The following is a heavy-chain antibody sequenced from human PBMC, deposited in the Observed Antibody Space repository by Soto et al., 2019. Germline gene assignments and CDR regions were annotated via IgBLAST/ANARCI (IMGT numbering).Heavy chain of an antibody. J-gene: IGHJ4*02. CDR3: ALGDYDILTGYYS. V-gene: IGHV3-21*01. Sequence: PVGSLRLSCAASGFTFSSYSMNWVRQAPGKGLEWVSSISSSSSYIYYADSVKGRFTISRDNAKNSLYLQMNSLRAEDTAVYYCALGDYDILTGYYSWGQGTLVTVSS. CDR1: GFTFSSYS. CDR2: ISSSSSYI. D-gene: IGHD3-9*01.